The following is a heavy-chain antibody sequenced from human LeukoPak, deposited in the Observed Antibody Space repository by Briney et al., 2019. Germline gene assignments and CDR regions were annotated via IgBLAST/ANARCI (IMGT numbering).Heavy chain of an antibody. CDR3: ARADGTNAGTNAFDV. V-gene: IGHV1-18*01. J-gene: IGHJ3*01. CDR2: ISTYTGRA. Sequence: GAPVTVSCTTSVYRFNVYDILWVRQAPGHGLDYVGWISTYTGRANYAQKFQGRVSMITDTSTSTAYLELTNLSSSDTGLYYCARADGTNAGTNAFDVWGQGTMVTVAS. D-gene: IGHD2-8*01. CDR1: VYRFNVYD.